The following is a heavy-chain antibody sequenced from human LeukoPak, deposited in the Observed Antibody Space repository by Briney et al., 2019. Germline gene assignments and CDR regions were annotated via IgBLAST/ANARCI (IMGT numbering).Heavy chain of an antibody. V-gene: IGHV4-30-4*01. Sequence: SETLSLTCTVSGGSISSGDYYWSWIRQPPGKGLEWIGYIYYSGSTYYNPSLKSRVTISVDTSKNQFSLKLSSVTAADTAVYYCARAHGGDAFDIWGQGTMVTVSS. D-gene: IGHD3-10*01. CDR3: ARAHGGDAFDI. J-gene: IGHJ3*02. CDR1: GGSISSGDYY. CDR2: IYYSGST.